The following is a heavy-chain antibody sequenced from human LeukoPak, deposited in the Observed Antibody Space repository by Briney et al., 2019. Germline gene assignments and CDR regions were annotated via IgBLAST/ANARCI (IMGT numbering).Heavy chain of an antibody. V-gene: IGHV4-39*01. CDR3: ARLTVTLFDY. Sequence: SETLSLTCTVCGGSISSSSYYWGWIRQPPGKGLEWIGSIYYSGSTYYNPSLKSRVTIFVDTSKNQFSLKLSSVTAADTAVYYCARLTVTLFDYWGQGTLVTVSS. J-gene: IGHJ4*02. CDR2: IYYSGST. D-gene: IGHD4-11*01. CDR1: GGSISSSSYY.